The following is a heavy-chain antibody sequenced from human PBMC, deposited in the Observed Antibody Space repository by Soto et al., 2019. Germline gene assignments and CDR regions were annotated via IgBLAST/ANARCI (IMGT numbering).Heavy chain of an antibody. Sequence: PSETLSLTCAISGDSVSSNSAAWNWIRQSPSRGLEWLGRTYYRSKWYNDYAVSVKSRITINPDTSKNQFSPQLNSVTPEDTAVYYCARVNWNLGYYGMDVWGQGTTVTVSS. J-gene: IGHJ6*02. CDR1: GDSVSSNSAA. V-gene: IGHV6-1*01. D-gene: IGHD1-7*01. CDR3: ARVNWNLGYYGMDV. CDR2: TYYRSKWYN.